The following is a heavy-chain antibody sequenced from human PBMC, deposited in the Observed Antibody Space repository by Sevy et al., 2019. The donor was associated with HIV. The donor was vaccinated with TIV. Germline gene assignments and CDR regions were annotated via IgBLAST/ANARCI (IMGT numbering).Heavy chain of an antibody. D-gene: IGHD4-17*01. J-gene: IGHJ3*02. CDR1: GGSISSYY. Sequence: SETLSLTCTVSGGSISSYYWSWIRQPPGKGLEWIGYIYYSGSTNYNPSLKSRVTISVDTSKNQFSLKLSSVTAADTAVYYCAREGFTTVVTPRGNAFDIWGQGTMVTVSS. V-gene: IGHV4-59*01. CDR2: IYYSGST. CDR3: AREGFTTVVTPRGNAFDI.